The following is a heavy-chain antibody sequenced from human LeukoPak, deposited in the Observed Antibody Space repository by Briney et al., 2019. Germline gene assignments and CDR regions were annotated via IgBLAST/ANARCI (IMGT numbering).Heavy chain of an antibody. D-gene: IGHD5-12*01. CDR3: ARGRWMTDA. Sequence: GASVTVSCKSSGYTFTSYDINWVRQATPQGVEWMRGMNPNSGNTGYAQKFQGRATMTRNTPISTAYMELSSLRSEDTAVYYGARGRWMTDARGKGSTATDSS. V-gene: IGHV1-8*01. J-gene: IGHJ6*04. CDR1: GYTFTSYD. CDR2: MNPNSGNT.